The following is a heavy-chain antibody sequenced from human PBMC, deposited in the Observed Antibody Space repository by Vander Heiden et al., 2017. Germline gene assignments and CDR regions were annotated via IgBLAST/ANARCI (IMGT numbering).Heavy chain of an antibody. CDR2: IIPIFGTA. V-gene: IGHV1-69*06. CDR3: ARISDTAMAKDAFDI. CDR1: AGTFSSYA. Sequence: QVQLVQSGAEVKKPGYSVKVSCKASAGTFSSYAISWVRQAPGQGLEWMGGIIPIFGTANYAQKFQGRVTITADKSTSTAYMELSSLRSEDTAVYYCARISDTAMAKDAFDIWGQGTMVTVSS. D-gene: IGHD5-18*01. J-gene: IGHJ3*02.